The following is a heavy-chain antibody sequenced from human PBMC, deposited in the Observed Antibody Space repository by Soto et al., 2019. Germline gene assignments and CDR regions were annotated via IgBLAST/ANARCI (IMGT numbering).Heavy chain of an antibody. Sequence: QVQLVESGGGVVQPGRSLRLSYAASGFTFSSYGMHWVRQAPGKGLEWMAVIWYDGNSKDYGDSVRGRFTVSRDNSKNTLYLQMDSLRAEDTAVYYCARYSSSGEGFDFWGQGTLVTVSS. CDR3: ARYSSSGEGFDF. V-gene: IGHV3-33*01. J-gene: IGHJ4*02. CDR1: GFTFSSYG. CDR2: IWYDGNSK. D-gene: IGHD7-27*01.